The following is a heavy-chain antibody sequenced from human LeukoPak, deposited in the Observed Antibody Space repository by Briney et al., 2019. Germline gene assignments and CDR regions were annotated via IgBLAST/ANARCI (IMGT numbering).Heavy chain of an antibody. J-gene: IGHJ3*02. D-gene: IGHD3-3*01. Sequence: GESLKISCKGSGYSFTSYWIGWVRQMPGKGLEWMGIIYPGDSDTRYSPSFQGQVTISADKSISTAYLQWSSLKASDTAMYYCARWGITILTADAFDIWGQGTMVTVSS. CDR3: ARWGITILTADAFDI. CDR2: IYPGDSDT. V-gene: IGHV5-51*01. CDR1: GYSFTSYW.